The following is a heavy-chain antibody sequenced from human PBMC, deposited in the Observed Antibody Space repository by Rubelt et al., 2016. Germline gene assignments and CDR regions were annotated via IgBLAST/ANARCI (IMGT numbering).Heavy chain of an antibody. J-gene: IGHJ4*02. CDR3: ARLSSGWYYFDY. D-gene: IGHD6-19*01. V-gene: IGHV4-39*01. Sequence: QLQLQESGPGLVKSSETLSLTCTVSGGSISSSSYYWGWIRQPPGKGLEWIGSIYYSGSTYYNPSLKSRVTISVDTSKNQFSRKLSSVTAADTAVYYCARLSSGWYYFDYWGQGTLVTVSS. CDR1: GGSISSSSYY. CDR2: IYYSGST.